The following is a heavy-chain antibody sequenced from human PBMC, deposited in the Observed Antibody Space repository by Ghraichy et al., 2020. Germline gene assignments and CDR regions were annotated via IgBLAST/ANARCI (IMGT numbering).Heavy chain of an antibody. CDR2: INHSGST. V-gene: IGHV4-34*01. CDR1: GGSFSGYY. D-gene: IGHD6-6*01. CDR3: ARGVFPSMWYSSSSDFDY. Sequence: SETLSLTCAVYGGSFSGYYWSWIRQPPGKGLEWIGEINHSGSTNYNPSLKSRVTISVDTSKNQFSLKLSSVTAADTAVYYCARGVFPSMWYSSSSDFDYWGQGTLVTVSS. J-gene: IGHJ4*02.